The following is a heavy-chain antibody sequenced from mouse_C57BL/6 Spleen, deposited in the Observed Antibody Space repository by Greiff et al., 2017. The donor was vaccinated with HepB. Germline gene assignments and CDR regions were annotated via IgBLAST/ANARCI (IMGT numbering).Heavy chain of an antibody. CDR3: AREDDYDGNFDY. Sequence: VESGGGLVKPGGSLKLSCAASGFTFSSYAMSWVRQTPEKRLEWVATISDGGSYTYYPDNVKGRFTISRDNAKNNLYLQMSHLKSEDTAMYYCAREDDYDGNFDYWGQGTTLTVSS. D-gene: IGHD2-4*01. J-gene: IGHJ2*01. CDR2: ISDGGSYT. CDR1: GFTFSSYA. V-gene: IGHV5-4*01.